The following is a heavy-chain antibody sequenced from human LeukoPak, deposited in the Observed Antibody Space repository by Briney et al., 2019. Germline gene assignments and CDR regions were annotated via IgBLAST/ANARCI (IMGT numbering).Heavy chain of an antibody. CDR2: IIPIFGTA. Sequence: SVKVSCKASGGTFSSYAISWVRQAPGQGLEWMGGIIPIFGTANYAQEFQGRVTITTDESTSTAYMELSSLRSEDTAVYYCASHSYGLYYYYYYMDVWGKGTTVTVSS. D-gene: IGHD5-18*01. V-gene: IGHV1-69*05. CDR1: GGTFSSYA. J-gene: IGHJ6*03. CDR3: ASHSYGLYYYYYYMDV.